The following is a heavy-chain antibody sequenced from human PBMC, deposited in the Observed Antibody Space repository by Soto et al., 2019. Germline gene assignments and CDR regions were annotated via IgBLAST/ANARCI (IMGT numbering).Heavy chain of an antibody. J-gene: IGHJ5*02. D-gene: IGHD6-13*01. Sequence: SETLSLTCAVYGGSFSGYYWSWIRQPPGTGLEWIGEINHSGSTNYNPSLKSRVTISVDTTKNQFSLKLSSVTAADTAVYYCATRQKLKSDNCFDPWGQGTLFPAPQ. V-gene: IGHV4-34*01. CDR1: GGSFSGYY. CDR2: INHSGST. CDR3: ATRQKLKSDNCFDP.